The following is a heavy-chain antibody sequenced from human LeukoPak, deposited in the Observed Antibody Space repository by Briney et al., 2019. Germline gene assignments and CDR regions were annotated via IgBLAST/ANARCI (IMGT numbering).Heavy chain of an antibody. D-gene: IGHD3-9*01. CDR2: IYTSGST. V-gene: IGHV4-61*02. CDR1: GGSISSGSYY. CDR3: ARGLRETTAALDGLPFDY. Sequence: PSETLSLTCTVSGGSISSGSYYWSWIRQPAGKGLEWIGRIYTSGSTNYNPSLKSRVTISVDTSKNQFSLKLSSVTAADTAVYYCARGLRETTAALDGLPFDYWGQGTLVTVSS. J-gene: IGHJ4*02.